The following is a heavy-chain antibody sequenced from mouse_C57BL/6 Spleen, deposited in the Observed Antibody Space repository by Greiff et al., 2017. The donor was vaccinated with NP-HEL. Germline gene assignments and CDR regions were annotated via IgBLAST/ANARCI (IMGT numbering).Heavy chain of an antibody. CDR3: ARLFITTENWYFDV. Sequence: QVQLKESGAELARPGASVKLSCKASGYTFTSYGISWVKQRTGQGLEWIGEIYPRSGNTYYNEKFKGKATLTADKSSSTAYMELRSLTSEDSAVYFCARLFITTENWYFDVWGTGTTVTVSS. D-gene: IGHD1-1*01. J-gene: IGHJ1*03. CDR2: IYPRSGNT. CDR1: GYTFTSYG. V-gene: IGHV1-81*01.